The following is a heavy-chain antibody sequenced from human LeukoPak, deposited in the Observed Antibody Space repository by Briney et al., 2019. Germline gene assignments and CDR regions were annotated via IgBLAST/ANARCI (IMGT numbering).Heavy chain of an antibody. CDR1: GGAFSSYA. CDR2: IIPILGIA. D-gene: IGHD2-2*01. Sequence: ASVKVSCKASGGAFSSYAISWVRQAPGQGLEWMGRIIPILGIANYAQKFQGRVTITADKSTSTAYMELSSLRSEDTAVYYCAREAVAVPGRCNWFDPWGQGTLVTVSS. CDR3: AREAVAVPGRCNWFDP. J-gene: IGHJ5*02. V-gene: IGHV1-69*04.